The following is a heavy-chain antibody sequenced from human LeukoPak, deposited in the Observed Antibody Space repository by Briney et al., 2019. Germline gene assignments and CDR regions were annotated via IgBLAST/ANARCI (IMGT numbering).Heavy chain of an antibody. D-gene: IGHD3-10*01. CDR3: ARDRGGYYYYGSGDASDI. CDR2: IYTSGST. Sequence: SETLSLTCTVSGGSISSGGYYWSWIRQPAGKGLEWIGRIYTSGSTNYNPSLKSRVTISVDTSKNQFSLKLSSVTAADTAVYYCARDRGGYYYYGSGDASDIWGQGTMVTASS. J-gene: IGHJ3*02. V-gene: IGHV4-61*02. CDR1: GGSISSGGYY.